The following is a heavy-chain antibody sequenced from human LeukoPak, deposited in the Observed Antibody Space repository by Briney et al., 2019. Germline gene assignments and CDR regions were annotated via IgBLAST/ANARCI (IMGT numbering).Heavy chain of an antibody. CDR2: IRYDGSNK. V-gene: IGHV3-30*02. CDR3: AKSCSGGSCFPDS. J-gene: IGHJ4*02. CDR1: GFTFSTYG. Sequence: PGGSLRLSCVVSGFTFSTYGMHWVRQTPGKGLEWVAFIRYDGSNKVYVDSVKGRFTITRDNSKNTLYLQMDSLRAEDTAVYYCAKSCSGGSCFPDSWGQGTLVTVSS. D-gene: IGHD2-15*01.